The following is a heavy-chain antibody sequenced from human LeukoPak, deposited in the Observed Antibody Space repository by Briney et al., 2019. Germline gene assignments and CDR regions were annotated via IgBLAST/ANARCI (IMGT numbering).Heavy chain of an antibody. CDR1: GYTFTSYY. Sequence: GASVKVSCKASGYTFTSYYMHWVRQAPGQGLEWMGIINPSGGGTSYAQKFQGRVTMTRDMSTSTVYMELSSLRSEDTAVYYCAREGFGDIVVVPAAFQFDYWGQGTLVTVSS. V-gene: IGHV1-46*01. D-gene: IGHD2-2*01. J-gene: IGHJ4*02. CDR3: AREGFGDIVVVPAAFQFDY. CDR2: INPSGGGT.